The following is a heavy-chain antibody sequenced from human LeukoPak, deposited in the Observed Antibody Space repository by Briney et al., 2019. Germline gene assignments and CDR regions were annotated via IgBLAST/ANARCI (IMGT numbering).Heavy chain of an antibody. Sequence: SETLSLTCAVYGGSFSGYYWSWIRQPPGKGLGWIGEINHSGSTNYNPPLKSRVTISVDTSKNQFSLKLSSVTAADTAVYYCASQYYVGTWGQGTLVTVSS. J-gene: IGHJ5*02. V-gene: IGHV4-34*01. D-gene: IGHD3-10*02. CDR2: INHSGST. CDR1: GGSFSGYY. CDR3: ASQYYVGT.